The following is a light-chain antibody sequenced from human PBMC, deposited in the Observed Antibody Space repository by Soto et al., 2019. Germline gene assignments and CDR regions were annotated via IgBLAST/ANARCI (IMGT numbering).Light chain of an antibody. V-gene: IGLV2-14*01. CDR1: SSDVGRYTY. CDR2: DVY. J-gene: IGLJ2*01. Sequence: ALTQPASVSGSPGQSITISCAGTSSDVGRYTYVSWYQQHPGKAPKLIIYDVYNRPSGVSTRFSGSKSGNTASLTISGLQAEDEADYYCTSYTSTSTPEVFGGGTKLTVL. CDR3: TSYTSTSTPEV.